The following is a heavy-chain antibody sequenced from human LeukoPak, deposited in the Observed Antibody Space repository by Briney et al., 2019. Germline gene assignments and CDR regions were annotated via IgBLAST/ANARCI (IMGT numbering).Heavy chain of an antibody. V-gene: IGHV3-30*01. CDR2: ISYDGRNE. J-gene: IGHJ4*02. D-gene: IGHD1-26*01. CDR1: GFPFSGHA. Sequence: PGGSLRLSCTASGFPFSGHAMHWIRQAPGKGPEWLVLISYDGRNEYYADSVKGRFTISRDNSKNTVYLQVNSLRPEDTAVYFCAREEEGELPDFWGQGTQVTVSS. CDR3: AREEEGELPDF.